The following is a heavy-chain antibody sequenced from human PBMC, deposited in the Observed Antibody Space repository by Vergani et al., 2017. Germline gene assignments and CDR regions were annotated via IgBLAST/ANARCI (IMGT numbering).Heavy chain of an antibody. CDR2: IYYSGST. V-gene: IGHV4-39*02. D-gene: IGHD1-1*01. CDR3: ARDVNWDYYYYYYMDV. CDR1: GGSISSSSYY. Sequence: QLQLQESGPGLVKPSETLSLTCTVSGGSISSSSYYWGWIRQPPGKGLEWIGRIYYSGSTYYNPSLKSRVTISVHTAQNQFSLKLSSMTAADTAVYYCARDVNWDYYYYYYMDVWGKGTTVTVSS. J-gene: IGHJ6*03.